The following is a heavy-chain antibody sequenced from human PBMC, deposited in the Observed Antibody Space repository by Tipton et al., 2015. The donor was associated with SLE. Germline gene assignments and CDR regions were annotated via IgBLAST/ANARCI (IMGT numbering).Heavy chain of an antibody. D-gene: IGHD3-3*01. Sequence: TLSLTCTVSGGSISLTSFNWGWIRQPPGKGLEWIGCVFHTGNTYYNPSLMSRVTISVDTSKNQFSLKLRSVTAADTAVYYCARDLAIFGVVPFNYMDIWGKGTTVTVSS. CDR2: VFHTGNT. CDR1: GGSISLTSFN. CDR3: ARDLAIFGVVPFNYMDI. J-gene: IGHJ6*03. V-gene: IGHV4-39*07.